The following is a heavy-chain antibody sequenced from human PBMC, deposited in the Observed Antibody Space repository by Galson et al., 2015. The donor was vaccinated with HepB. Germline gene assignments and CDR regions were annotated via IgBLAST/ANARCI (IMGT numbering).Heavy chain of an antibody. CDR1: GFTFDDYA. CDR3: AKDMKPPIVVVPAATSSCGGDCSPGGYGMDV. J-gene: IGHJ6*02. D-gene: IGHD2-2*01. V-gene: IGHV3-9*01. Sequence: SLRLSCAASGFTFDDYAMHWVRHAPGKGLEWVSGISWNSGSIGYADSVKGRFTISRDNAKNSLYLQMNSLRAEYTALCYCAKDMKPPIVVVPAATSSCGGDCSPGGYGMDVWGQGTTVTVSS. CDR2: ISWNSGSI.